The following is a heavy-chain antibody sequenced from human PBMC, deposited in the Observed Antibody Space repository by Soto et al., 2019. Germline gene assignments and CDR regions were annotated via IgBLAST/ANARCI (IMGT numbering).Heavy chain of an antibody. Sequence: QVQLVQTGAEVEKPGSSVKGSCKASGGTFSSYAISWVRQAPGQGLEWMGGIIPIFGTANYAQKFQGRLTITADESTSTAYMELSSLRSEDAAVYYCASPGRIFVEVVHYYYYGMDVWGQGTTVTVSS. D-gene: IGHD3-3*01. V-gene: IGHV1-69*01. J-gene: IGHJ6*02. CDR1: GGTFSSYA. CDR2: IIPIFGTA. CDR3: ASPGRIFVEVVHYYYYGMDV.